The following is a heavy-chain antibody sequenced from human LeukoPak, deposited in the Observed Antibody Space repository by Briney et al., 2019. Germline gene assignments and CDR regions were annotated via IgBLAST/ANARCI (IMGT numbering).Heavy chain of an antibody. CDR1: GYTFTSYD. V-gene: IGHV1-18*01. J-gene: IGHJ4*02. Sequence: SVTVSCKASGYTFTSYDINWVRQATGQGLEWMGWMNPNSGNTNYAQKLQGRVTMTTDTSTSTAYMELRSLRSDDTAVYYCARAPRTINYYDSSGGDYWGQGTLVTVSS. CDR2: MNPNSGNT. D-gene: IGHD3-22*01. CDR3: ARAPRTINYYDSSGGDY.